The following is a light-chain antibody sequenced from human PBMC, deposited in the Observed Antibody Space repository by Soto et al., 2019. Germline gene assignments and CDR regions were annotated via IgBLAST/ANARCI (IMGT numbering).Light chain of an antibody. Sequence: EVVLTQSPGALSLSPGERATLSWRASQSVSSSSLAWYQQKPGQAPRLLIYGASTRATGLPARFSGSGSGTDFTLTISSLQSEDFAVYYCQQYNTWPPITFGQGTRLRL. V-gene: IGKV3-15*01. CDR3: QQYNTWPPIT. CDR2: GAS. J-gene: IGKJ5*01. CDR1: QSVSSS.